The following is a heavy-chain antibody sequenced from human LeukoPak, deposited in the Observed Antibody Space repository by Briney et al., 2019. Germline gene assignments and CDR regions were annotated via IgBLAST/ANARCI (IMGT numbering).Heavy chain of an antibody. J-gene: IGHJ4*02. D-gene: IGHD6-6*01. CDR3: ARDKRPGYSSSSR. CDR1: GYTFTSYG. V-gene: IGHV1-18*01. Sequence: ASVKVSFKASGYTFTSYGISWVRLAPGQGLEWMGWISAYNGNTNYAQKLQGRVTMTTDTSTSTAYMELRSLRSDDTAVYYCARDKRPGYSSSSRWGQGTLVTVSS. CDR2: ISAYNGNT.